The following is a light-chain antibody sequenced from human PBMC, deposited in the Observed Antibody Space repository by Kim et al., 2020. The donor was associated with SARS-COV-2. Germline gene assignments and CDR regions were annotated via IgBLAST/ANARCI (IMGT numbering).Light chain of an antibody. V-gene: IGKV1-5*01. J-gene: IGKJ1*01. CDR1: QSISSW. CDR2: DAS. CDR3: QQYSSYPKT. Sequence: DIQMTQSPSTLSASVGDRVTITCRASQSISSWLAWYKQKPGKAPSLLIYDASNLESGVPSRFSGSGSGTEFTLTISSLQPDDFATYYCQQYSSYPKTFGQGTKVDIK.